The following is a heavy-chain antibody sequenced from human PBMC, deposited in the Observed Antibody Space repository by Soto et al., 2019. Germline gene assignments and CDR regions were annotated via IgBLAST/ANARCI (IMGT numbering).Heavy chain of an antibody. CDR2: ISGSGGSI. J-gene: IGHJ4*02. CDR1: EFTFSSYS. Sequence: EEQLLESGGGLVQPGGSLRLSCAASEFTFSSYSMSWVRQAPGERLEWLSSISGSGGSIYYADSVKGRFTISRDNSKNMLYLQMNSLRAEDTALYYCAKGARSSSFDSWGQGTLVTVSS. V-gene: IGHV3-23*01. D-gene: IGHD6-6*01. CDR3: AKGARSSSFDS.